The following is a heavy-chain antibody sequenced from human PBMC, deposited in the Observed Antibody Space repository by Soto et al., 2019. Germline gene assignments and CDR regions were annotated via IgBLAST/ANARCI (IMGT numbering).Heavy chain of an antibody. V-gene: IGHV4-34*01. CDR1: GGSFSGYY. Sequence: SETLSLTCAVYGGSFSGYYWSWIRQPPGKGLEWIGEINHSGSTNYNPSLKSRVTISVDTSKNQFSLKMSSVTAADTAVYYCARSVYVWGSYRYPYYFDLWGDRTRVTV. CDR2: INHSGST. J-gene: IGHJ4*01. CDR3: ARSVYVWGSYRYPYYFDL. D-gene: IGHD3-16*02.